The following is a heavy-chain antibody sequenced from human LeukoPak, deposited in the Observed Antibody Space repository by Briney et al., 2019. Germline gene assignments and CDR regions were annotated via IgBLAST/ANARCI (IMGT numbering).Heavy chain of an antibody. J-gene: IGHJ5*02. V-gene: IGHV1-2*02. CDR2: INPNSGGT. CDR1: GYTFTGYD. D-gene: IGHD6-13*01. CDR3: ARDTTYSRSWKRTFGFDP. Sequence: GASVKVSCKASGYTFTGYDIHWVRQAPGQGLEWMGWINPNSGGTNYAQKFQGRVTMTLDTSISTAYMELSRLRSDDTAVYYCARDTTYSRSWKRTFGFDPWGQGTLVTVSS.